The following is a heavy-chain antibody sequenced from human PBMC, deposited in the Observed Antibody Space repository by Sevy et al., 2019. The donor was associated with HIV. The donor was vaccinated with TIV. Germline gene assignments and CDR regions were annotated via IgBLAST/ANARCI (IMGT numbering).Heavy chain of an antibody. CDR3: ASDIAVAGSNWFDP. V-gene: IGHV4-4*07. J-gene: IGHJ5*02. Sequence: SETLSLTCTVSGGSISSYYWSWIRQPAGKGLEWIGRIYTSGSTNYNPSLKSRVTMSVDTSKNQFSLKLSSVTAADTAVYYCASDIAVAGSNWFDPWGQGTLVTVSS. CDR1: GGSISSYY. CDR2: IYTSGST. D-gene: IGHD6-19*01.